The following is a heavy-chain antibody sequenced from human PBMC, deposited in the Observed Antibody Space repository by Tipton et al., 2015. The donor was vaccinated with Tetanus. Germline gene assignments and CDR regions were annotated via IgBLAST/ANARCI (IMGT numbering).Heavy chain of an antibody. J-gene: IGHJ5*02. Sequence: GSLRLSCAASGFTFSNYAMTWVRQTPGKGLEWVSTLSGGGTVTYYADSVRGRFTISRDNSIDTLFLLMTSLRVEDTAVYYCARGAFIPSRFNWFDPWGQGTLVTVSS. CDR1: GFTFSNYA. D-gene: IGHD3-22*01. V-gene: IGHV3-23*01. CDR2: LSGGGTVT. CDR3: ARGAFIPSRFNWFDP.